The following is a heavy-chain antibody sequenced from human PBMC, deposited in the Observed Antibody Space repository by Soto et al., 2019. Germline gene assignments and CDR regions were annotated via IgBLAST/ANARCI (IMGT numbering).Heavy chain of an antibody. CDR2: IIPLFGKA. J-gene: IGHJ4*02. CDR1: GGSFSTLG. V-gene: IGHV1-69*06. D-gene: IGHD6-19*01. Sequence: GASVKVSCKASGGSFSTLGINWVRQAPGQGLEWMGGIIPLFGKARYAETSQGRVTITADTSTGTAYMEVSSLRSDDTAVFYCATAHNCGWYFFDYWGPGTLVTVSS. CDR3: ATAHNCGWYFFDY.